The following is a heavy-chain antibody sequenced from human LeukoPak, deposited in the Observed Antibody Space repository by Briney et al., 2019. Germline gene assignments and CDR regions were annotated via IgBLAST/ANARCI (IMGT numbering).Heavy chain of an antibody. CDR3: ARDPDYGDSSEVPCY. D-gene: IGHD4-23*01. Sequence: PGGSLRLSCAASGFTFSSYSMNWVRQAPGKGLEWVSSISSSSSHIIYADSAKGRFTISRDNAKNSLFLKMNTLRDEDTAVYYCARDPDYGDSSEVPCYWGRGTLVTVSS. CDR1: GFTFSSYS. J-gene: IGHJ4*02. V-gene: IGHV3-21*01. CDR2: ISSSSSHI.